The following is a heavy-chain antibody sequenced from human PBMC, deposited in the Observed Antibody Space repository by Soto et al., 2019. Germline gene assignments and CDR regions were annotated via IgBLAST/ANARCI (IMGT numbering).Heavy chain of an antibody. D-gene: IGHD3-10*01. CDR3: ANYRTISPEGFDI. Sequence: QVHLVQSGAEVRRPGASVRVSCQASGYTSPIYDIEWVRQATGQRLEWMGWMNPKKGNSYPAQKFQGRLTMTWNTATTTAYMELTTLRSEDTAVYYCANYRTISPEGFDIWGQGPLVTVS. V-gene: IGHV1-8*01. CDR1: GYTSPIYD. J-gene: IGHJ3*02. CDR2: MNPKKGNS.